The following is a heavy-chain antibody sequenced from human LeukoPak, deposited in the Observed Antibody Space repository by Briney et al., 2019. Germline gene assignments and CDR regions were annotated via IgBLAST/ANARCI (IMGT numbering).Heavy chain of an antibody. Sequence: GGSLRLSCAASGFTFSSYAMHWVRQAPGKGLEWVAVISYDGSNKYYADSVKGRFTISRDKSKNTLYLQMNSLRAEDTAIYYCARGHYTDILTGYPTPSAFDYWGQGTLVTVSS. CDR3: ARGHYTDILTGYPTPSAFDY. CDR2: ISYDGSNK. J-gene: IGHJ4*02. D-gene: IGHD3-9*01. CDR1: GFTFSSYA. V-gene: IGHV3-30-3*01.